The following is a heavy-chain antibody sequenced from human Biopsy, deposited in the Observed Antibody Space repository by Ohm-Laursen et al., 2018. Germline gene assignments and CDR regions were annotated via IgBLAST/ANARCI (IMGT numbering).Heavy chain of an antibody. D-gene: IGHD3-22*01. Sequence: GSLRLSCAAFGFTFSSHAMAWVRQAPGKGLEWVSGIRDSGDSAYYADSVKGRFTISRDNSKNTLYLQMSSLRAEDTAVYYCANWNYYYDSSGPPAFDVWGQGTMVTVSS. V-gene: IGHV3-23*01. CDR3: ANWNYYYDSSGPPAFDV. CDR2: IRDSGDSA. J-gene: IGHJ3*01. CDR1: GFTFSSHA.